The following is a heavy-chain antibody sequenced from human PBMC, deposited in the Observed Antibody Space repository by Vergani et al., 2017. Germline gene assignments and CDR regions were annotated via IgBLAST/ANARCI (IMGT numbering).Heavy chain of an antibody. D-gene: IGHD2-21*01. J-gene: IGHJ6*03. Sequence: QVQLVQSGAEVKKPGSSVKVSCKASGGTFSSYAISWVRQAPGQGLEWMGGIIPIFGTANYAQKFQGRVTITADESTSTAYMELSSLRSEDTAVYYCARXCGGPVRCWEKKINYYYYYYMDVWGKGTTVTVSS. V-gene: IGHV1-69*01. CDR2: IIPIFGTA. CDR1: GGTFSSYA. CDR3: ARXCGGPVRCWEKKINYYYYYYMDV.